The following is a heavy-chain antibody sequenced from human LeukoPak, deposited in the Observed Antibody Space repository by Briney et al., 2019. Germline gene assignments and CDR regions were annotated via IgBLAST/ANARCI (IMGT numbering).Heavy chain of an antibody. CDR2: MNPNSGNT. V-gene: IGHV1-8*03. CDR1: GYTFTSYD. CDR3: ARGRPVDYYYYMDV. D-gene: IGHD4-23*01. Sequence: ASVKVSCKASGYTFTSYDINWVRQATGQGLEWMGWMNPNSGNTGYAQKFQGRVTITRNTSISTAYMELSSLRSEDTAVYYCARGRPVDYYYYMDVWGKGTTVTVSS. J-gene: IGHJ6*03.